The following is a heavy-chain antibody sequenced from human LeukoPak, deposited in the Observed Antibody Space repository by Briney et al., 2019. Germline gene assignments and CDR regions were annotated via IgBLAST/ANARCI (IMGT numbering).Heavy chain of an antibody. CDR3: AREGYSSSSYFDY. Sequence: SGTLSLTCAVSGDSISSSNWWTWVRQPPGKGLEWIGEIYHSGTTNYNPSLKSRVTISVDTSKNQFSLKLSSVTAADTAVYYCAREGYSSSSYFDYWGQGTLVTVSS. V-gene: IGHV4-4*02. CDR1: GDSISSSNW. CDR2: IYHSGTT. J-gene: IGHJ4*02. D-gene: IGHD6-6*01.